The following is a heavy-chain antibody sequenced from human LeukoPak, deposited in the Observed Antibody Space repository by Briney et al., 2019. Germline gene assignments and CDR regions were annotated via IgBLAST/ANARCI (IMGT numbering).Heavy chain of an antibody. CDR1: GFTFSNAW. CDR2: IRFDGSNE. CDR3: AGDFDY. V-gene: IGHV3-30*02. J-gene: IGHJ4*02. Sequence: GGSLRLSCAASGFTFSNAWMSWVRQAPGKGLEWVTFIRFDGSNEYYTDSVKGRFTISRDNSKNTLYLQMNSLRAEDTAVYYCAGDFDYWGQGTLVTVSS.